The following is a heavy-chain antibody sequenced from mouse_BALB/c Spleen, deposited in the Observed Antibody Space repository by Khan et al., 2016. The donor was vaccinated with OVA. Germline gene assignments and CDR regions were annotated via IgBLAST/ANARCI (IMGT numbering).Heavy chain of an antibody. D-gene: IGHD1-1*01. CDR2: INSNGGST. J-gene: IGHJ4*01. Sequence: EVELVESGGGLMQPGGSPKLSCAASGFTFSSYGMSLVRQTPDKRLELVATINSNGGSTYYPDSVKGRFNISRDNAKNTLYLQMTSLKSEDTAMYYCARDPYYYGSKYAMDYWGQGTSVTVSS. CDR1: GFTFSSYG. CDR3: ARDPYYYGSKYAMDY. V-gene: IGHV5-6-3*01.